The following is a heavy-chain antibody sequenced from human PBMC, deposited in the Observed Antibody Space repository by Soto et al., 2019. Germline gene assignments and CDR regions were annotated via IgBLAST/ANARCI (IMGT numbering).Heavy chain of an antibody. V-gene: IGHV1-46*01. Sequence: QVQLVQPGAEVTRPGASVKVSCKASGYSFISHYIHWVRQAPGQGLEWMGFINPSGGSATLAQKFQGRVTMTRDTATSTVYMELTILRSEDAAVYYCARDYLSSKLSLSYFDFWGQGTLVTVSS. J-gene: IGHJ4*02. CDR1: GYSFISHY. D-gene: IGHD2-2*01. CDR3: ARDYLSSKLSLSYFDF. CDR2: INPSGGSA.